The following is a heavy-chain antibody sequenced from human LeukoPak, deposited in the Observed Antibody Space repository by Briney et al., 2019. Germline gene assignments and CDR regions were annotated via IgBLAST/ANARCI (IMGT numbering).Heavy chain of an antibody. Sequence: GGSLRLSCAASRFTFSSYGMHWVRQAPGKGLEWVAVISYDGSNKYYADSVKGRFTISRDNSKNTLYLQMNSLRAEDTAVYYCAKGRSGSHVWGQGTMVTVSS. J-gene: IGHJ3*01. CDR1: RFTFSSYG. CDR2: ISYDGSNK. V-gene: IGHV3-30*18. D-gene: IGHD1-26*01. CDR3: AKGRSGSHV.